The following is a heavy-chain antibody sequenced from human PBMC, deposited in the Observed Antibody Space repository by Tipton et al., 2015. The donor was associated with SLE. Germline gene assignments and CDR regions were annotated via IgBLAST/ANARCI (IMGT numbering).Heavy chain of an antibody. J-gene: IGHJ4*02. CDR2: IYYSGST. V-gene: IGHV4-59*01. D-gene: IGHD1-1*01. CDR1: GGSISSYY. CDR3: AGGQLERRRFDY. Sequence: TLSLTCTASGGSISSYYWSWIRQPPGKGLEWIGYIYYSGSTNYNPSLKSRVTISVDTSKNQFSLKLSPVTAADTAVYYCAGGQLERRRFDYWGQGTLVTVSS.